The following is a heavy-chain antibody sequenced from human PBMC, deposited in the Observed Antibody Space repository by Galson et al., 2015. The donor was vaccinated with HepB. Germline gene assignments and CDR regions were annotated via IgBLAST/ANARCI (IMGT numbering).Heavy chain of an antibody. CDR2: INPNSGGT. CDR3: AIRYSGYDYYFDY. D-gene: IGHD5-12*01. CDR1: GYTFTGYY. J-gene: IGHJ4*02. V-gene: IGHV1-2*02. Sequence: SVKVSCKASGYTFTGYYMHWVRQAPGQGLEWMGWINPNSGGTNYAQKFQGRVTMTRDTSISTAYMELSRLRSDDTAVYYCAIRYSGYDYYFDYWGQGTLVTVSS.